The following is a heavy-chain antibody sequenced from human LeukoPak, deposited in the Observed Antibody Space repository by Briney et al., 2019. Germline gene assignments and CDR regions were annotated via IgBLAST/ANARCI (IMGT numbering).Heavy chain of an antibody. Sequence: PSETLSLTCTVSGGSISSYYWSWIRQPQGKGLEWIGRIYTSGSTNYNPSLKSRVTISVDTSKNQFSLKLSSVTAADTAVYYCARVGLIYSGYDLGGYYFDYWGQGTLVTVSS. D-gene: IGHD5-12*01. V-gene: IGHV4-4*08. CDR1: GGSISSYY. CDR3: ARVGLIYSGYDLGGYYFDY. CDR2: IYTSGST. J-gene: IGHJ4*02.